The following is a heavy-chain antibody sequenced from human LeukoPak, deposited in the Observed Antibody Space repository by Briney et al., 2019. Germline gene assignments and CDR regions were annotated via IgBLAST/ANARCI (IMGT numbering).Heavy chain of an antibody. Sequence: PSETLSLTCTVSGGSISSSSYYWGWIRQPPGKGLEWIGSIYYSGSTYYNPSLKSRVTISVDTSKNQFSLKLSSVTAADTAVYYCARDRPGSVWGSYRRHLFDPWGQRTLVTVSS. D-gene: IGHD3-16*02. CDR2: IYYSGST. CDR1: GGSISSSSYY. J-gene: IGHJ5*02. CDR3: ARDRPGSVWGSYRRHLFDP. V-gene: IGHV4-39*07.